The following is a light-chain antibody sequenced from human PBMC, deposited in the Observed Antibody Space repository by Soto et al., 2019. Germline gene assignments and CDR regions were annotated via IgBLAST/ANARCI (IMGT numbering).Light chain of an antibody. CDR2: DAS. V-gene: IGKV1-33*01. CDR3: QQYDNLLFTRLN. CDR1: QDISNY. J-gene: IGKJ4*01. Sequence: DIQMTQSPSSLSASVGDRVTITCQASQDISNYLNWYQQKPGKAPKLLIYDASNLETGVPSRFSGSGSGTDFTFTISSLQPEDIVTYYCQQYDNLLFTRLNFVVGTKLNI.